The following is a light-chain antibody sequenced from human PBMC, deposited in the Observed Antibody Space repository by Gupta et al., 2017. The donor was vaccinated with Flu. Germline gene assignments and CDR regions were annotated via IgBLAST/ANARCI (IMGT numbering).Light chain of an antibody. J-gene: IGLJ3*02. CDR2: IND. CDR1: SSNIGTNT. Sequence: QSVLTQPPSASGTPGQRVTISCSGSSSNIGTNTVSWYHQLPGTAPNLLIDINDERPSGVPARFSGSKSATSASFPTIGPQAEDEADYYCAASDATMNGWVFGGGTKLTVL. CDR3: AASDATMNGWV. V-gene: IGLV1-44*01.